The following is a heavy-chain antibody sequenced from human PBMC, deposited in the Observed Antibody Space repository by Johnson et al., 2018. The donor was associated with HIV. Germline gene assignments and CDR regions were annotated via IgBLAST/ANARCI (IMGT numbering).Heavy chain of an antibody. V-gene: IGHV3-30*07. CDR1: GFTFISYA. CDR3: ARRPNHDILTGKGGAFDI. D-gene: IGHD3-9*01. J-gene: IGHJ3*02. Sequence: VQLVESGGGVVQPGRSLRLSCAASGFTFISYAMHCVRQPPGKGLEWVSLISYDGSSKCHGESEKGRFTISRDNAKNSLYLQMNSLRAEDTALYYCARRPNHDILTGKGGAFDIWGQGTMVTVSS. CDR2: ISYDGSSK.